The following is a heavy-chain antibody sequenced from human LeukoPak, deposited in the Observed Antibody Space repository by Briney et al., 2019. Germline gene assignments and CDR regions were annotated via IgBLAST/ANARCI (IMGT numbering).Heavy chain of an antibody. J-gene: IGHJ4*02. CDR2: TRNKAHNYTT. V-gene: IGHV3-72*01. CDR3: VRDRGRPGDY. D-gene: IGHD3-10*01. Sequence: GGSLRLSCAASGFTFSDHFLDWVRQAPGKGLEWVGRTRNKAHNYTTSYAAPVQGRFTISRHASKKLMYLQMNSLKTEDTAVYFCVRDRGRPGDYWGQGTLVTVSS. CDR1: GFTFSDHF.